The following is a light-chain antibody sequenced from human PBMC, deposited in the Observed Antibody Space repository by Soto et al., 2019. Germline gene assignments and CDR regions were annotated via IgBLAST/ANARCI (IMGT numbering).Light chain of an antibody. CDR3: QQYGSSPPYT. Sequence: EIVLTQSPGILSLSPGERATLSCRASQSVSSSYLAWYQQKLGQAPRLLIYGASNRATGIPDRFSASGSGTVFTLTISRLEPEDFAVYYCQQYGSSPPYTFGQGTKLEIK. V-gene: IGKV3-20*01. CDR1: QSVSSSY. CDR2: GAS. J-gene: IGKJ2*01.